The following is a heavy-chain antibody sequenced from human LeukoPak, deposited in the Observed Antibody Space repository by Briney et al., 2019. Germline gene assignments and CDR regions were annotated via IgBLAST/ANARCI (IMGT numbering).Heavy chain of an antibody. CDR1: GFTFSPYT. D-gene: IGHD6-13*01. Sequence: GGSLRLSCAASGFTFSPYTMNWVRQVPGRGLEWISSITGNGNDIYYADSVKGRFSISRDNSKNTLYLQMNSLGLDDTAVYFCARGRAGIAAAGFDYWGQGTLVTVSS. V-gene: IGHV3-21*01. J-gene: IGHJ4*02. CDR3: ARGRAGIAAAGFDY. CDR2: ITGNGNDI.